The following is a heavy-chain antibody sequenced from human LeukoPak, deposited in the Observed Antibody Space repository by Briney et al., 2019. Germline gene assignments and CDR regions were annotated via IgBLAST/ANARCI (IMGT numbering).Heavy chain of an antibody. D-gene: IGHD6-13*01. CDR1: GGTFSSYT. CDR3: ASGEYSSSCNY. J-gene: IGHJ4*02. V-gene: IGHV1-69*02. CDR2: IIPILGIA. Sequence: SVKVSCKASGGTFSSYTISWVRQAPGQGLEWMGRIIPILGIANYAQKFQGRVTITTDESTSTAYMELSSLRSEDTAVYYCASGEYSSSCNYWGQGTLVTVSS.